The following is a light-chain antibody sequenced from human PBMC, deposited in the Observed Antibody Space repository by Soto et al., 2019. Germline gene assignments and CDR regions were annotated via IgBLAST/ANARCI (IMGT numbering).Light chain of an antibody. CDR2: KAS. J-gene: IGKJ4*01. Sequence: DIQMTQSPSTLSASVGDTVTITCRASQTIGTWLAWYQQKPAKAPKLLIYKASTLKSGVPSRFSGSGSGTEFTLTISSLQPEDFATYYCQQYNPNSALTFGGGTKVDIK. CDR3: QQYNPNSALT. V-gene: IGKV1-5*03. CDR1: QTIGTW.